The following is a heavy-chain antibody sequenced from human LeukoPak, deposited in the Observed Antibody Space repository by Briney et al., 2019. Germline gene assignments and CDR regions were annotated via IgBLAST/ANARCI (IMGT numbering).Heavy chain of an antibody. CDR3: AKQQWLVTRGYYFDY. CDR1: GFTFSSYG. CDR2: IRYDGSNK. Sequence: GGSLRLSCAASGFTFSSYGMHWVRQAPGKGLEWVAFIRYDGSNKYYADSVKGRFTISRDNSKNTLYLQMNSLKAEDTAVYYCAKQQWLVTRGYYFDYWGQGTLVTVSS. J-gene: IGHJ4*02. D-gene: IGHD6-19*01. V-gene: IGHV3-30*02.